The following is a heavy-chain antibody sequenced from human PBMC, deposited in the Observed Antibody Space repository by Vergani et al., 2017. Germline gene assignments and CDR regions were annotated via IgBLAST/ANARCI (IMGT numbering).Heavy chain of an antibody. Sequence: QLQLQESGPGLVKPSENLSLTCTVSGGSISSSSYYWGWIRQPPGKGVEWIGSIYYSGSTYYNPSLKSRVTISVDTSKNQFSLKLSSVTAAYTAVYYCARDIGRIVGATYAFDIWGQGTMVTVSS. CDR3: ARDIGRIVGATYAFDI. D-gene: IGHD1-26*01. J-gene: IGHJ3*02. V-gene: IGHV4-39*07. CDR2: IYYSGST. CDR1: GGSISSSSYY.